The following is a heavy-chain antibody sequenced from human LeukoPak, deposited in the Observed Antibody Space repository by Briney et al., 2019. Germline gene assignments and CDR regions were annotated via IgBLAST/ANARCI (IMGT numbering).Heavy chain of an antibody. Sequence: GGSLRLSCAASGFTFSSYGMHWVRQAPGKGLEWVAVIPYDGSNKYYADSVKGRFTISRDNSKNTLYLQMNSLRAEDTAVYYCANAEGDSSGYYHGWFDPWGQGTLVTVSS. V-gene: IGHV3-30*18. J-gene: IGHJ5*02. CDR1: GFTFSSYG. CDR3: ANAEGDSSGYYHGWFDP. D-gene: IGHD3-22*01. CDR2: IPYDGSNK.